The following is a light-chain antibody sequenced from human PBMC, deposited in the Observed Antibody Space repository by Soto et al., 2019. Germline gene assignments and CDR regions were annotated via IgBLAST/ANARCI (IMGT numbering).Light chain of an antibody. CDR2: GAS. CDR3: QQRSNWPPLIT. CDR1: LGISIN. Sequence: EIVMTQSPATLSVSPGESVALSCRASLGISINLAWYQQRPGQAPRLLIYGASTRATGIPARFSGSGSGTEFTPTISRLEPEDFAVYYCQQRSNWPPLITFGQCTRLEIK. V-gene: IGKV3-11*01. J-gene: IGKJ5*01.